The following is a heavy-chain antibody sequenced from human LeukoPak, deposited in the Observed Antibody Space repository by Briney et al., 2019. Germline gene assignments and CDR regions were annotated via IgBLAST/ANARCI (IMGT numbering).Heavy chain of an antibody. Sequence: QAGGSLRLSCVSSGFTFNNYAMNWVRQAPGKGLEWVSSISGSGSITYYADSVKGRFTISRDTSKNTLWLQMNSLRVDDTALYYCAKSPGGDYGSGSYYVVFDSWGQGTLVTVSS. CDR2: ISGSGSIT. CDR3: AKSPGGDYGSGSYYVVFDS. CDR1: GFTFNNYA. J-gene: IGHJ4*02. V-gene: IGHV3-23*01. D-gene: IGHD3-10*01.